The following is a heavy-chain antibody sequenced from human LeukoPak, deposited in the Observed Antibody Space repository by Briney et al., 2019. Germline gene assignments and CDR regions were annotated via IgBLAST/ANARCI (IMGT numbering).Heavy chain of an antibody. CDR3: ARGYYDSNDSNRSNWFDP. D-gene: IGHD3-22*01. Sequence: TGGSLRLSCAASGFTFSSHWMHWVRQAPGKGLVWVSRLNTDGSSTVYADSVKGRFTISRDNAKNTLYLQMNSLRAEDTAAYYCARGYYDSNDSNRSNWFDPWGQGTLVTVSS. CDR1: GFTFSSHW. V-gene: IGHV3-74*01. CDR2: LNTDGSST. J-gene: IGHJ5*02.